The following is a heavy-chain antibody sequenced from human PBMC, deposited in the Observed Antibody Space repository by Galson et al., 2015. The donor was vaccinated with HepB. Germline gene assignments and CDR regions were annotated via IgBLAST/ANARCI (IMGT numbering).Heavy chain of an antibody. Sequence: SLRLSCAASGFTFSSYSMNWVRQAPGKGLEWVSSISSSSSYIYYADSVKGRFTISRDNAKNSLYLQMNSLRAEDTAVYYCARNKWGALPPYYYYGMDVWGQGTTVTVSS. CDR1: GFTFSSYS. V-gene: IGHV3-21*01. J-gene: IGHJ6*02. CDR2: ISSSSSYI. D-gene: IGHD3-16*01. CDR3: ARNKWGALPPYYYYGMDV.